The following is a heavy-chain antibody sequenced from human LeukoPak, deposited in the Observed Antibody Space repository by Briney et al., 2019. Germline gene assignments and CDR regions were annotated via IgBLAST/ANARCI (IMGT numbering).Heavy chain of an antibody. J-gene: IGHJ3*02. CDR3: ARRGLEVAVARTAFDI. Sequence: ASVKVSCKASGYTFTSYYMHWVRQAPGQGLEWMGIISPSGGSTSYAQKFQGRVTISVDTSKNQFSLKLSSVTAADTAVYYCARRGLEVAVARTAFDIWGQGTMVTVSS. CDR2: ISPSGGST. D-gene: IGHD6-19*01. CDR1: GYTFTSYY. V-gene: IGHV1-46*01.